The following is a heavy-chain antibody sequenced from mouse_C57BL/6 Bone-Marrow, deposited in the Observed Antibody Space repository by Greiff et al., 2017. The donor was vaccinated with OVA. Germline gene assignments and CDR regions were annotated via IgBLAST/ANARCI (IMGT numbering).Heavy chain of an antibody. CDR3: VGRWYFDV. Sequence: VQLQQSGAELAKPGASVKLSCKASGYTFTSYWLHWVQQRPGQGLEWIGYINPSSGYTKYNQKFKDKATLTADKSSSTAYMQLSSLTYEDSAVYYCVGRWYFDVWGTGTTVTVSS. CDR1: GYTFTSYW. CDR2: INPSSGYT. V-gene: IGHV1-7*01. J-gene: IGHJ1*03.